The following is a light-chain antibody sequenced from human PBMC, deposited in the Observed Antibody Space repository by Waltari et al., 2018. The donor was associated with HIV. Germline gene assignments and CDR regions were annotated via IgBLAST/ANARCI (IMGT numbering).Light chain of an antibody. V-gene: IGKV1-5*03. CDR1: QYINTW. CDR3: HQYNSYPRT. J-gene: IGKJ1*01. CDR2: KAS. Sequence: DIQMTQSPATLSASIGGSVTTACRASQYINTWLAWYQQKPGKAPKLLIYKASSLETGVPPRFSGSGSWTEFTLTISSLQPDYFATYYCHQYNSYPRTFGQGTQVQIK.